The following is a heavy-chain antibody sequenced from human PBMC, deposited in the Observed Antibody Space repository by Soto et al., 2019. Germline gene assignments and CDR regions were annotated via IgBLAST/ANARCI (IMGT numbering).Heavy chain of an antibody. CDR3: ARDLMVYAITANFDY. D-gene: IGHD2-8*01. J-gene: IGHJ4*02. CDR2: IWYDGSNK. CDR1: GFTFSSYG. V-gene: IGHV3-33*01. Sequence: GGSLRLSCAASGFTFSSYGMHWVRQAPGKGLEWVAVIWYDGSNKYYADSVKGRFTISRDNSKNTLYLQMNSLRAEDTAVYYCARDLMVYAITANFDYWGQGTLVTVSS.